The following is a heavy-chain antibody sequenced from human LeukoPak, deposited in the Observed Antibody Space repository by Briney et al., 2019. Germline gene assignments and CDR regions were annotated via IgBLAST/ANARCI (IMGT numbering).Heavy chain of an antibody. CDR1: GDSFSSHY. J-gene: IGHJ3*02. CDR3: ARDLVTVTKGFDI. Sequence: SETLSLTCGVSGDSFSSHYWTWIRQPPGKGLEWTGYISYIGSTNYNPSLKSRVTISIDTSKNQFSLKLRSVTAADTAVYYCARDLVTVTKGFDIWGQGTMVSVS. V-gene: IGHV4-59*11. D-gene: IGHD4-17*01. CDR2: ISYIGST.